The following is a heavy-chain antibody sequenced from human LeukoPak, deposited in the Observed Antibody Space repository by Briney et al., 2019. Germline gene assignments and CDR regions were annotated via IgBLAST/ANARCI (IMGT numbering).Heavy chain of an antibody. CDR2: ISSGSYI. V-gene: IGHV3-21*01. Sequence: KTGGSLRLSCAASGFPSSSYNLNWVRQAPGKGLEWVSSISSGSYIYYADSVKGRFTTSRDNAKNSLYLQMNSLRAEDTAVYYCARGHNYVWGSYRYVGGFDIWGQGTMVTVSS. CDR1: GFPSSSYN. D-gene: IGHD3-16*02. CDR3: ARGHNYVWGSYRYVGGFDI. J-gene: IGHJ3*02.